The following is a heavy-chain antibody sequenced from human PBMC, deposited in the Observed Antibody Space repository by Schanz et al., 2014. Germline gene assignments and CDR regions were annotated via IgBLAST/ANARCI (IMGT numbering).Heavy chain of an antibody. V-gene: IGHV4-59*04. CDR2: LYFGGST. CDR1: GFSLSDFY. CDR3: AIIGGPGTYHLDP. Sequence: QVQLVESGGGLVKPGGSLRLSCAASGFSLSDFYMSWFRQAPGKGLEWIGGLYFGGSTYSNPSLESRVTMSIDTSKNQVSLKVTSVSAADTAIYYCAIIGGPGTYHLDPWGQGTLVTVSS. J-gene: IGHJ5*02. D-gene: IGHD3-10*01.